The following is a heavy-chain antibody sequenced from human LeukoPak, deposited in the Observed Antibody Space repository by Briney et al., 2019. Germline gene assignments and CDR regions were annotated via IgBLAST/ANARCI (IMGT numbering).Heavy chain of an antibody. Sequence: GGSLRLSCAASGFTFSNSAVSWVRQTPGKGLEWVSTISVNGGSTYSADSVKGRFTISRDNSKNTLYLQMNSLRAEDTAIYYCAKDVRGTYAPDYWGQGTLVTVSS. CDR1: GFTFSNSA. V-gene: IGHV3-23*01. CDR2: ISVNGGST. D-gene: IGHD2-2*01. CDR3: AKDVRGTYAPDY. J-gene: IGHJ4*02.